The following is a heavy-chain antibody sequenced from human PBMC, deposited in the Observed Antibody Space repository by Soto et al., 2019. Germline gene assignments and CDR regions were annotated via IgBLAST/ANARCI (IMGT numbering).Heavy chain of an antibody. V-gene: IGHV1-69*13. CDR2: IIPRSGTS. D-gene: IGHD3-9*01. J-gene: IGHJ4*02. Sequence: SVKVSCKASGDTFSTYTITWVRQAPGQGLEWMGGIIPRSGTSNYAQKFQGRVTITADESTSTAYMELSSLRSEDTAVYYCARGIVSDWLKPFDYWGQGTLVTVSS. CDR1: GDTFSTYT. CDR3: ARGIVSDWLKPFDY.